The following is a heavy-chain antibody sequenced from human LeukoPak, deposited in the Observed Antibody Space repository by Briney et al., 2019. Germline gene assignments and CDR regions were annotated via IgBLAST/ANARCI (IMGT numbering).Heavy chain of an antibody. Sequence: GGSLRLSCVASGFTFGNYAMSWVRQTPGKGLEWVSLIDGGGGRTYYEDSVKGRFTISRANFKNTLYLQMNSLRADDTAVYYCAKDETGDGYNAIWGQGTLVAVSS. V-gene: IGHV3-23*01. CDR1: GFTFGNYA. CDR2: IDGGGGRT. CDR3: AKDETGDGYNAI. J-gene: IGHJ4*02. D-gene: IGHD5-24*01.